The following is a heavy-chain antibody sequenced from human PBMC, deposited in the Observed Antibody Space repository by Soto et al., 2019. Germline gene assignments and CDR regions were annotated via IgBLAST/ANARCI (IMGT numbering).Heavy chain of an antibody. V-gene: IGHV4-31*03. CDR3: ARQGAYYYANWLDP. CDR1: GGSISSGGYY. CDR2: IYYSGST. D-gene: IGHD3-10*01. J-gene: IGHJ5*02. Sequence: SETLSLTCTVSGGSISSGGYYWSWIRQHPGKGLEWIGYIYYSGSTYYNPSLKSRVTISVDTSKNQFSLKLSSVTAADTAVYYCARQGAYYYANWLDPWGQGTLVTVSS.